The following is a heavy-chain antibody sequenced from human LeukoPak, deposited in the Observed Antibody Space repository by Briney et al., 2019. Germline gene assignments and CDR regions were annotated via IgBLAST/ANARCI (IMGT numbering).Heavy chain of an antibody. CDR1: GGSISNYY. CDR2: ISYSGNT. Sequence: SETLSLTCTVSGGSISNYYWSWIRQPPGKGLEWIGYISYSGNTNYNPSLKSRVTISIDMSTNQFSLKLTSVTAADTAVYYCARGVNSGWPRPPYFDYWGQRTLVTVSS. V-gene: IGHV4-59*08. D-gene: IGHD6-19*01. J-gene: IGHJ4*02. CDR3: ARGVNSGWPRPPYFDY.